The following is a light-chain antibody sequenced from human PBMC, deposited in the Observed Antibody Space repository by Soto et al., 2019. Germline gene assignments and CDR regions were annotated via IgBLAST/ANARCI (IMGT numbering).Light chain of an antibody. CDR2: EVS. CDR3: SSYTISSTLV. Sequence: QSVLTQPASVSGSPGQSITISCTGTSSDVGGYNYVSWYQQHPGKAPKLMIYEVSDRPSGVSNRFSGSKSGNTASLTISGLQAEDEADYYCSSYTISSTLVFGTGTKVPS. J-gene: IGLJ1*01. CDR1: SSDVGGYNY. V-gene: IGLV2-14*01.